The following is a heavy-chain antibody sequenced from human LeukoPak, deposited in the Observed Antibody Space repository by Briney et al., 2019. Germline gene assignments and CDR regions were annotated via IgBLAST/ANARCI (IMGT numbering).Heavy chain of an antibody. Sequence: GGSLRLSCAASGFTFSSYAMHWVRQAPGKGLEWVAVISYDGSNKYYADSVKGRFTISRDNPKNTLYLQMNSLRAEDTAVYYCARNPFNRFDAFDIWGQGTMVTVSS. V-gene: IGHV3-30*04. D-gene: IGHD3-16*02. CDR2: ISYDGSNK. CDR1: GFTFSSYA. CDR3: ARNPFNRFDAFDI. J-gene: IGHJ3*02.